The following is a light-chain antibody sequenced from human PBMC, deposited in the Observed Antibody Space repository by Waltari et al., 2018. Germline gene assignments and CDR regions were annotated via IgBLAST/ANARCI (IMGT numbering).Light chain of an antibody. Sequence: EIVLTQSPATLSLSPGERATLSCRASPSVSSYLAWYQHKPGQAPRLLIYDASNRATGIPARFSGSGSGTDFTLTISSLEPEDFAVYYCQQRSNWPITFGQGTRLEIK. CDR3: QQRSNWPIT. CDR1: PSVSSY. J-gene: IGKJ5*01. CDR2: DAS. V-gene: IGKV3-11*01.